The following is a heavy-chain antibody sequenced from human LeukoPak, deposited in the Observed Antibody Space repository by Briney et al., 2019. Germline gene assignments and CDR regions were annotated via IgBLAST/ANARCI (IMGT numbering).Heavy chain of an antibody. V-gene: IGHV3-23*01. D-gene: IGHD3-10*01. CDR2: VSGSGGDT. CDR3: AKGPAMVRGTFDP. CDR1: GFTFSSYA. J-gene: IGHJ5*02. Sequence: AGSLRLSCAASGFTFSSYAMSWVRQAQGQGLEWVSTVSGSGGDTYYADSVKGRFTISRDYSKNTLYLQMNSLRTEEPAVYYWAKGPAMVRGTFDPWGQGTLVAVSS.